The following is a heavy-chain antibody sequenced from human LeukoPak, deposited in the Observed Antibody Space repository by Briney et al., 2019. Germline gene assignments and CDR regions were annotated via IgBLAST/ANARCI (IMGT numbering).Heavy chain of an antibody. CDR2: IYYSGST. CDR3: ARHMVLGGDRTFDY. CDR1: GGSISSYY. V-gene: IGHV4-59*08. D-gene: IGHD3-10*01. J-gene: IGHJ4*02. Sequence: SETLSLTCTVSGGSISSYYWSWIRQPPGKGLEWIGYIYYSGSTNYNPSLKSRVTISVDTSKNQFSLKLSSVTAADTAVYYCARHMVLGGDRTFDYWGQGTLVTVSS.